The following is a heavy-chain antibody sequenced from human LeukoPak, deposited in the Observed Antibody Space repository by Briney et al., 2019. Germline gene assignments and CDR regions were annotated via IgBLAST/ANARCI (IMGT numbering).Heavy chain of an antibody. D-gene: IGHD5-12*01. CDR1: GGTFSSYA. V-gene: IGHV1-69*13. CDR3: ARGVSFGYDIRWDFDY. J-gene: IGHJ4*02. CDR2: IIPIFGTA. Sequence: SVKVSCKASGGTFSSYAISWVRQAPGQGLEWMGGIIPIFGTANYAQRFQGRVTITADESTSTAYMELSSLRSEDTAVYYCARGVSFGYDIRWDFDYWGQGTLVTVSS.